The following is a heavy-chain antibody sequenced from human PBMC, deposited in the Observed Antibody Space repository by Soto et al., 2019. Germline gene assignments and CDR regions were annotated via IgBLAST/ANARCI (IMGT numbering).Heavy chain of an antibody. CDR1: GYTLTELS. CDR3: ATKPRYYSNYDY. Sequence: ASVKVSCKVSGYTLTELSMHWVRQAPGKGLERMGGFDPEDGETIYAQKFQGRVTMTEDTSTDTAYMELSSLRFEVTAVYYCATKPRYYSNYDYWGQGTLVTVSS. V-gene: IGHV1-24*01. J-gene: IGHJ4*02. D-gene: IGHD4-4*01. CDR2: FDPEDGET.